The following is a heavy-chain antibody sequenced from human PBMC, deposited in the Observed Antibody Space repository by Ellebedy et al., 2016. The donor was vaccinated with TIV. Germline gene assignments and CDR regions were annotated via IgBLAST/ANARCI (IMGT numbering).Heavy chain of an antibody. D-gene: IGHD3-22*01. CDR2: IIPILGIA. CDR3: ARVVITRVSAFDI. Sequence: ASVKVSCKASGYTFTSYGISWVRQAPGQGLEWMGRIIPILGIANYAQKFQGRVTITADKSTSTAYMELSSLRSEDTAVYYCARVVITRVSAFDIWGQGTMVTVSS. CDR1: GYTFTSYG. V-gene: IGHV1-69*04. J-gene: IGHJ3*02.